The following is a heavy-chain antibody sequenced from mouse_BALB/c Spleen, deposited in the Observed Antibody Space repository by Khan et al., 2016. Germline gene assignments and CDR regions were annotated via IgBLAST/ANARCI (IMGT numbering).Heavy chain of an antibody. J-gene: IGHJ3*01. CDR1: GFTFNSYA. V-gene: IGHV5-6-5*01. D-gene: IGHD2-4*01. CDR3: ARGRGIYYDYDGFAY. CDR2: ISSGGST. Sequence: EVELVESGGGLVKPGGSLKLSCAASGFTFNSYAMSWVRQTPEKRLEWVASISSGGSTYYPDSVKGRFTISRDNARNILYLQMSSLRSEDTAMYYCARGRGIYYDYDGFAYWGQGTLVTVSA.